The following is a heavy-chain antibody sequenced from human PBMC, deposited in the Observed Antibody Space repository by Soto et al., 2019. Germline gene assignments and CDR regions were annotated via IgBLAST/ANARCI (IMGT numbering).Heavy chain of an antibody. D-gene: IGHD1-26*01. J-gene: IGHJ6*02. CDR3: ARQSGGYYYYGMDV. CDR1: GVYVSTYY. Sequence: QVQLQESGPGLVKPSATLSLTCTAAGVYVSTYYWSWIRQPPGKGLEWIGYIYYSGGTNYSPSLESRVDISVDTSNNQFYRQMGSATAVYKAVYYCARQSGGYYYYGMDVWGQGTTVTVSS. CDR2: IYYSGGT. V-gene: IGHV4-59*08.